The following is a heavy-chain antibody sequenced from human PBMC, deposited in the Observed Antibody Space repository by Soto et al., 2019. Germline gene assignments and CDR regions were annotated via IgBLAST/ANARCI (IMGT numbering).Heavy chain of an antibody. CDR1: GYTFTSYG. CDR3: ARGGYCSSTSCYAGGRDY. CDR2: INAGNGNT. J-gene: IGHJ4*02. Sequence: ASVKVSCKASGYTFTSYGISWVRQAPEQRLEWMGWINAGNGNTKYSQKFQGRVTITRDTSASTAYMELSSLRSEDTAVYYCARGGYCSSTSCYAGGRDYWGQGTLVTVSS. V-gene: IGHV1-3*01. D-gene: IGHD2-2*01.